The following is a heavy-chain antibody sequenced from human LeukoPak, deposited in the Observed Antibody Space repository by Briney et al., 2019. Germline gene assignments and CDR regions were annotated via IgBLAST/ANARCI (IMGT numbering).Heavy chain of an antibody. Sequence: PGGSLRLSCAASGFTFSSYSMNWVRQAPGRGLEWVSFISSSTSTLYYADSVKGRFTISRDNAKKSLYLQMNSLRAEDTAVYYCARVGGDHWYYFDYWGQGTLVTVSS. D-gene: IGHD2-8*02. J-gene: IGHJ4*02. CDR1: GFTFSSYS. CDR2: ISSSTSTL. V-gene: IGHV3-48*04. CDR3: ARVGGDHWYYFDY.